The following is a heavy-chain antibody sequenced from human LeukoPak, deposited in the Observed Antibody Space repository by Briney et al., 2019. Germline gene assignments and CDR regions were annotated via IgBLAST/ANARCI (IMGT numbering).Heavy chain of an antibody. CDR3: ARSYYDSSGYYYLGDFDY. Sequence: SVKVSCKASGGTFSSYAISWVRQAPGQGLEWMGGIIPIFGTANYAQKFQGRVTITADESTSTAYMELSSLRSEDTAVYYCARSYYDSSGYYYLGDFDYWGQGTLVTVSS. V-gene: IGHV1-69*13. CDR2: IIPIFGTA. J-gene: IGHJ4*02. D-gene: IGHD3-22*01. CDR1: GGTFSSYA.